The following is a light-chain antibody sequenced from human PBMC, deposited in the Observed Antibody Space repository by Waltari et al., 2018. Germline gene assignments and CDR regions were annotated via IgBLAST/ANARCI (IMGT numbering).Light chain of an antibody. CDR3: QQFYNTPLT. J-gene: IGKJ4*01. CDR2: WAS. CDR1: QSVLTSSNNKNS. V-gene: IGKV4-1*01. Sequence: DIVMTQSPDSLAVSLGERATINCKSSQSVLTSSNNKNSLAWYQRKPGQPPRLLIYWASTRDSGVPDRFSGSGSGTDFTLTITSLQAEDVAVYYCQQFYNTPLTFGGGTKVEIE.